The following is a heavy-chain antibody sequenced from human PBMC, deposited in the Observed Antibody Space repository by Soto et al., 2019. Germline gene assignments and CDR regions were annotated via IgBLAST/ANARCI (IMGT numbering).Heavy chain of an antibody. D-gene: IGHD5-12*01. CDR1: GYTFTSYA. V-gene: IGHV1-18*01. J-gene: IGHJ4*02. Sequence: ASVKVSCKASGYTFTSYAISWVRQAPGQGLEWMGWINAYNGNTNYAQKLQGRVTMTTDTSTSTAYMELRSLRAEDTAVYYCARGLVAVTFDYWGQGTLVTVSS. CDR2: INAYNGNT. CDR3: ARGLVAVTFDY.